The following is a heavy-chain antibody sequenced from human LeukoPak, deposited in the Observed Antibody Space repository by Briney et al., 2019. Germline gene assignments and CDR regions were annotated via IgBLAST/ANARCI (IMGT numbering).Heavy chain of an antibody. D-gene: IGHD2-2*02. CDR2: ISSSSSYI. V-gene: IGHV3-21*04. J-gene: IGHJ4*02. CDR3: ARAQIVVVPGAIERGNFDY. CDR1: RFPFSSYT. Sequence: GGSLRLSCAASRFPFSSYTMNWVRQAPGKGLEWVSSISSSSSYIYYADSVKGRFTISRDNAKNSLYLQMDSLRAEDTAVFYRARAQIVVVPGAIERGNFDYWGQGTLVTVSS.